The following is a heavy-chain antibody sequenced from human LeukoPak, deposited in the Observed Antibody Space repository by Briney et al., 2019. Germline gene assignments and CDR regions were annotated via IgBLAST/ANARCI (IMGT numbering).Heavy chain of an antibody. Sequence: GGSLRLSCAASGFTFSRYWVHWVRQAPGKGLEWVANLNQDGSAKYYVDSVKGRFTVSRDNAKDSLYLQMNSLRPEDTAVYYCARVYVGSTTTCPFDYWGQGTLVTVSS. CDR1: GFTFSRYW. V-gene: IGHV3-7*01. J-gene: IGHJ4*02. CDR3: ARVYVGSTTTCPFDY. CDR2: LNQDGSAK. D-gene: IGHD3-16*01.